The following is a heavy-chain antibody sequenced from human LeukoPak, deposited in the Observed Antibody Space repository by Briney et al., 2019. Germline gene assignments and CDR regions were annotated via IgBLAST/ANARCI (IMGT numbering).Heavy chain of an antibody. J-gene: IGHJ4*02. D-gene: IGHD4-17*01. V-gene: IGHV4-39*07. CDR2: IYYSGST. Sequence: SETLSLTCTVSGGSISSSSYYWGWIRQPPGKGLEWIGSIYYSGSTYYNPSLKSRVTISVETSKNQFSLKLSSVTAADTAVYYCARDSTGADYWGQGTLVTVSS. CDR3: ARDSTGADY. CDR1: GGSISSSSYY.